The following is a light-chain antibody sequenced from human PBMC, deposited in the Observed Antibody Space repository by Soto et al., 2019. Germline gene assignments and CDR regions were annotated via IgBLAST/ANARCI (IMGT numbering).Light chain of an antibody. V-gene: IGLV4-69*01. J-gene: IGLJ3*02. Sequence: QSVLTQSPSASASLGASVKLTCTLSSGHSTYAIAWHQQQPEKGPRFLMNLDSAGRHSKGDEIPDRVSGSSSGAERYLTISSLQSEDEADYYCQTWGTGFRVFGGGTKLTVL. CDR2: LDSAGRH. CDR1: SGHSTYA. CDR3: QTWGTGFRV.